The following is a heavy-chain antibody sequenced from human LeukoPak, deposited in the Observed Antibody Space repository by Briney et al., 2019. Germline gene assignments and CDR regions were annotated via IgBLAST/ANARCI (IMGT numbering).Heavy chain of an antibody. J-gene: IGHJ4*02. CDR1: GFTFSSYT. CDR3: AREEGGKLGIDYYFDY. CDR2: ISTSSSYI. D-gene: IGHD7-27*01. Sequence: GGSLRLSCAASGFTFSSYTMNWVRQAPGKGLEWVSSISTSSSYIYYADSVKGRFTISRDNAKNSLYLQMNSLRAEDTAVYYCAREEGGKLGIDYYFDYWGQGILVTVSS. V-gene: IGHV3-21*01.